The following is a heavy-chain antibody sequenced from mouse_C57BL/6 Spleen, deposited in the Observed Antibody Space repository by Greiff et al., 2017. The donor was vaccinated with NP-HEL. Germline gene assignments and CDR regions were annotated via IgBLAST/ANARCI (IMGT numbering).Heavy chain of an antibody. J-gene: IGHJ4*01. V-gene: IGHV1-76*01. CDR2: IYPGSGNT. D-gene: IGHD2-10*01. CDR3: ARGGLLGMDY. Sequence: QVQLQQSGAELVRPGASVKLSCKASGYTFTDYYINWVKQRPRQGLEWIARIYPGSGNTYYNEKFKGKATLTAEKSSSTAYMQLSSLTSEDSAVYFCARGGLLGMDYWGQGTSVTVSS. CDR1: GYTFTDYY.